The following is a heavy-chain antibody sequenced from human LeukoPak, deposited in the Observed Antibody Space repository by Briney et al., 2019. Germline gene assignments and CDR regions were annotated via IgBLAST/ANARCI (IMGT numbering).Heavy chain of an antibody. V-gene: IGHV3-20*04. CDR3: AKEDGSSSWVLLDY. D-gene: IGHD6-13*01. Sequence: PGGSLRLSCAASGFTFDDYGMSWVRQAPGKGLEWVSGINWNGGSTGYADSVKGRFTISRDNAKNSLYLQMNSLRAEDTAVYYCAKEDGSSSWVLLDYWGQGTLVTVSS. CDR2: INWNGGST. CDR1: GFTFDDYG. J-gene: IGHJ4*02.